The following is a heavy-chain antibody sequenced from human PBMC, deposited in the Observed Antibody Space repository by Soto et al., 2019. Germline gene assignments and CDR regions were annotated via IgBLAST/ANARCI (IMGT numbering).Heavy chain of an antibody. Sequence: EVQLVESGGGLVQPGGSLRLSCAASGFTFSSYWMSWVRQAPVKGLEWVGNIKQDGSEKNYVDFREGRFTISRDNAENSLDLQMNSLRAEDTAVYYCSRIASAGRGWDVWGQGTTVVVSS. CDR1: GFTFSSYW. CDR3: SRIASAGRGWDV. D-gene: IGHD6-13*01. V-gene: IGHV3-7*01. CDR2: IKQDGSEK. J-gene: IGHJ6*02.